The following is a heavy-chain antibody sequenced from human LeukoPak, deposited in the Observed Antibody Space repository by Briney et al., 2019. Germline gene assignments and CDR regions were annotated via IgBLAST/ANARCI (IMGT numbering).Heavy chain of an antibody. V-gene: IGHV3-74*01. CDR3: EREGGYSNAFTN. CDR2: INSDGSST. D-gene: IGHD3-22*01. J-gene: IGHJ4*02. Sequence: PGGSLRLSCAASGFTFSSYWMYWVRQAPGKGLVWVSRINSDGSSTSHADSVKGRFTISRDNAKNTLYLQMNSLRAEDTAVYYCEREGGYSNAFTNWGQGTLVTVSS. CDR1: GFTFSSYW.